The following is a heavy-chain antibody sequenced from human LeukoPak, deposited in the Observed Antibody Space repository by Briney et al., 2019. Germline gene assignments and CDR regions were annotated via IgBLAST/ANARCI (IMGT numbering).Heavy chain of an antibody. CDR3: ANGNRCTSPNCLGYYYFYMDV. CDR2: FSGSGGTT. D-gene: IGHD2-8*01. J-gene: IGHJ6*03. Sequence: GGSLRLSCSASGFTFSSYAMNWVRQAPGRGLEWVSGFSGSGGTTYYADSVKGRFTISRDNSKNTLYLQMNSLRAEDTAVYYCANGNRCTSPNCLGYYYFYMDVWGKGTTVTVSS. CDR1: GFTFSSYA. V-gene: IGHV3-23*01.